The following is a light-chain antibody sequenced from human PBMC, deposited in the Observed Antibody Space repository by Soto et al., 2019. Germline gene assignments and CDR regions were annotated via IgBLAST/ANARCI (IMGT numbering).Light chain of an antibody. CDR1: QTVISTH. CDR2: ATS. CDR3: QQYDSSSGT. Sequence: IILTQSPGTLSLSPGEGATLSCKASQTVISTHLAWYQQKPGQAPRLLIYATSNRATGIPDRFSGSGSGRDVTLTSDRLEPEDFAVYYCQQYDSSSGTFGQGTRLDLK. J-gene: IGKJ5*01. V-gene: IGKV3-20*01.